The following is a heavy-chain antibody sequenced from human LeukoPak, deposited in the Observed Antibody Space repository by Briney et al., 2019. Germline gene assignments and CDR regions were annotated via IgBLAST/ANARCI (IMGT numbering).Heavy chain of an antibody. CDR3: TTFYTRLTDY. V-gene: IGHV3-7*05. Sequence: PGGSLRLSCAASGFTFNSYWISWVRQAPGKRLEWLANINQDGSEKYYVDSVKGRFTISRDNAKNSLYLQMNSLRAEDTAVYYCTTFYTRLTDYWGQGTLVTVSS. CDR2: INQDGSEK. J-gene: IGHJ4*02. CDR1: GFTFNSYW. D-gene: IGHD2/OR15-2a*01.